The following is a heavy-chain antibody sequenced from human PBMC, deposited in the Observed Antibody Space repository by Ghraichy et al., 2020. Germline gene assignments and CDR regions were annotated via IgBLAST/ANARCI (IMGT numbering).Heavy chain of an antibody. Sequence: ETLSLTCAVYGGSFSGYYWSWIRQPPGKGLEWIAEINHNGSTNYNPSLKSRVTISVDTSKNQFSLKLSSVTAADTAVFYCARRANPAYYFDFWGQGTLVTVSS. J-gene: IGHJ4*02. CDR2: INHNGST. D-gene: IGHD2-8*01. V-gene: IGHV4-34*01. CDR3: ARRANPAYYFDF. CDR1: GGSFSGYY.